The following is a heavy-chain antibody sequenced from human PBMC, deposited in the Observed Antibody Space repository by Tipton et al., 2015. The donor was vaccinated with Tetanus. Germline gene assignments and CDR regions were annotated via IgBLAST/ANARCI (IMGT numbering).Heavy chain of an antibody. CDR2: VYYNGGT. V-gene: IGHV4-34*11. J-gene: IGHJ2*01. Sequence: TLSLTCAVYGASFSDYYWSWIRQAPGKGLEWIGYVYYNGGTNYNPSLKSRVTISIGTSKNLFSLNLTSVTAADTAVYFCARGILNFEDTSQTYYWFFDLWGRGTPVTVSS. CDR3: ARGILNFEDTSQTYYWFFDL. D-gene: IGHD2/OR15-2a*01. CDR1: GASFSDYY.